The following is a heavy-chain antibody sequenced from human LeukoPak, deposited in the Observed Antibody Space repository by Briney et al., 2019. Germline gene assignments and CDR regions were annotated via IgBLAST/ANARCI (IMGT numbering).Heavy chain of an antibody. CDR2: IYYSGST. CDR3: ARRGRTPDY. CDR1: GGSISSYY. D-gene: IGHD3-16*01. J-gene: IGHJ4*02. V-gene: IGHV4-59*01. Sequence: SETLSLTCTVSGGSISSYYWSWIRQPPGKGLERIGYIYYSGSTNYNPSLKSRVTISVDTSKNQFSLKLSSVTAADTAVYYCARRGRTPDYWGQGTLVTVSS.